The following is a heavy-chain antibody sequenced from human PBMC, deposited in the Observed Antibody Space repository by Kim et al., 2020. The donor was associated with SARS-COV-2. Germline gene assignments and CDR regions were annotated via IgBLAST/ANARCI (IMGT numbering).Heavy chain of an antibody. V-gene: IGHV1-69*13. CDR1: GGTFSSYA. J-gene: IGHJ6*02. D-gene: IGHD3-3*01. Sequence: SVKVSCKASGGTFSSYAISWVRQAPGQGLEWMGGIIPIFGTANYAQKFQGRVTITADESTSTAYMELSSLRSEDTAVYYCARDSYEGLEWLLYRDGMDVWGQGTTVTVSS. CDR3: ARDSYEGLEWLLYRDGMDV. CDR2: IIPIFGTA.